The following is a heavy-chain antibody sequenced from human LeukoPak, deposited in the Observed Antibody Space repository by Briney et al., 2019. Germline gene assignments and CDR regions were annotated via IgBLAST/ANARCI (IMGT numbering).Heavy chain of an antibody. J-gene: IGHJ3*02. CDR2: ISYDGSNK. CDR3: ARDGIVVVPAAIPLGAFDI. Sequence: GRSLRLSCAASGFTFSSYAMHWVRQAPGKGLEWVAVISYDGSNKYYADSVKGRFTISRDNSKNTLYLQMNSLRAEDTAVYYCARDGIVVVPAAIPLGAFDIWGQGTMVTVSS. D-gene: IGHD2-2*01. V-gene: IGHV3-30-3*01. CDR1: GFTFSSYA.